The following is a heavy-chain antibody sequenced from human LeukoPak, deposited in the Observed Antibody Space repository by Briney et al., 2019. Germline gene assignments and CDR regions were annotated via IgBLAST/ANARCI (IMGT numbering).Heavy chain of an antibody. CDR3: ARVRGQLERLGGRKYCFDY. CDR1: GYTFTGYY. Sequence: ASVKVSCKASGYTFTGYYMHWVRQAPGQGLEWMGWINPNSGGTNYAQKFQGRVTMTRDTSISTAYMELSRLRSDDTAVYYCARVRGQLERLGGRKYCFDYWGQGTLVTVSS. J-gene: IGHJ4*02. V-gene: IGHV1-2*02. CDR2: INPNSGGT. D-gene: IGHD1-1*01.